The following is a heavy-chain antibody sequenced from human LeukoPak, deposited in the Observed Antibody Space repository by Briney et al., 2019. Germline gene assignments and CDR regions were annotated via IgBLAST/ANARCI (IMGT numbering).Heavy chain of an antibody. CDR3: AKVYYDSSGSNYFDY. Sequence: GGSLRLSCAASGFTFNSYWMSWVRQAPGKWLEWVSAISGSGGSTYYADSVKGRFTISRDNSKNTLYLQMNSLRAEDTAVYYCAKVYYDSSGSNYFDYWGQGTLVTVSS. J-gene: IGHJ4*02. D-gene: IGHD3-22*01. CDR1: GFTFNSYW. V-gene: IGHV3-23*01. CDR2: ISGSGGST.